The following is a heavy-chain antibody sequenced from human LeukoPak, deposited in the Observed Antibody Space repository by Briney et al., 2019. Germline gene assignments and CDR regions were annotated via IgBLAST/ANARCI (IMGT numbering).Heavy chain of an antibody. CDR3: ARYGVGYYYYYMDV. CDR1: GGTFSSYA. V-gene: IGHV1-69*13. D-gene: IGHD1-26*01. J-gene: IGHJ6*03. Sequence: GASVKVSCKASGGTFSSYAISWVRQAPGQGLEWMGGIIPIFGTANYAQKFQGRVTITADESTSTAYMELSSLRSEDTAVYYCARYGVGYYYYYMDVWGKGTTVTVSS. CDR2: IIPIFGTA.